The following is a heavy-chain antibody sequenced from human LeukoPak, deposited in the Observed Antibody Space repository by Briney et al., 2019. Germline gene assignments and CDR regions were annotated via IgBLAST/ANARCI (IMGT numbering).Heavy chain of an antibody. D-gene: IGHD2-2*01. CDR1: GFTFSSYA. J-gene: IGHJ5*02. CDR3: AKMYQLHNWFDP. V-gene: IGHV3-23*01. CDR2: ISGSGGST. Sequence: GGSLRLSCAASGFTFSSYAVSWVRQAPGKGLEWVSAISGSGGSTYYADSVKGRFTISRDNSKNTLYLQMNSLRAEDTAVYYCAKMYQLHNWFDPWGQGTLVTVSS.